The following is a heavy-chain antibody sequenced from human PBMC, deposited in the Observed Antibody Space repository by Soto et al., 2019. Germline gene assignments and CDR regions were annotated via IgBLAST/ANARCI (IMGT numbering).Heavy chain of an antibody. CDR2: IWYDGSIK. CDR3: AGDSQSYVWGNYRPEKNFDY. V-gene: IGHV3-33*01. D-gene: IGHD3-16*02. CDR1: RFSFSSYA. J-gene: IGHJ4*02. Sequence: QVQLVESGGGVVQPGRSLRLSCAASRFSFSSYAMHWVRQAPGKGLEWVAIIWYDGSIKYYADSVKGRFTISRDNSKNTLYLQMNRLRVEDTAVYYCAGDSQSYVWGNYRPEKNFDYWGQGTLVTVSS.